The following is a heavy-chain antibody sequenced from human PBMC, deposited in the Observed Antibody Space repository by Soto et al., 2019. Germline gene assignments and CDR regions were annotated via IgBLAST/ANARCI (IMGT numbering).Heavy chain of an antibody. Sequence: ASDTLSLTCTVSGGSISSGGQYWSWILHYPGKGLEWIGYIYYSGSTYYNPSLKSRVTISLDTSKNQFSLNLSSVTAADTAVYYCARTYYDDSGSYPFDCWGQGTLVTVSS. CDR2: IYYSGST. CDR1: GGSISSGGQY. J-gene: IGHJ4*02. CDR3: ARTYYDDSGSYPFDC. D-gene: IGHD3-10*01. V-gene: IGHV4-31*03.